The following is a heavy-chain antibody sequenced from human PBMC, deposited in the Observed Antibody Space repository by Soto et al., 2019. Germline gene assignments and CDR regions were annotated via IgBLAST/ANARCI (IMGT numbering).Heavy chain of an antibody. J-gene: IGHJ3*02. CDR3: ARGYCSGGSCYSAFDI. CDR2: INHSGST. CDR1: GGSFSGYY. V-gene: IGHV4-34*01. Sequence: SETLSLTCAVYGGSFSGYYWSWIRQPPGKGLEWIGEINHSGSTNYNPSLKSRVTISVDTSKNQFSLKLSSVTAADTAVYYCARGYCSGGSCYSAFDIWGQGTMVTVSS. D-gene: IGHD2-15*01.